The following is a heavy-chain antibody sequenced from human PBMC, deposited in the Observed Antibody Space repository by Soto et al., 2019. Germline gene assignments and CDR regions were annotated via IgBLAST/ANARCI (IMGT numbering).Heavy chain of an antibody. D-gene: IGHD2-2*01. V-gene: IGHV3-23*01. CDR3: AKDSSSHFVVVPAAMVPEFYYYYYMDV. CDR2: ISGSGGST. Sequence: GGSLRLSCAASGFTFSSYAMSWVRQAPGKGLEWVSAISGSGGSTYYADSVKGRSTISGDNSKNTLYLQMNSLRAEDTAVYYCAKDSSSHFVVVPAAMVPEFYYYYYMDVWGKGTTVTVSS. J-gene: IGHJ6*03. CDR1: GFTFSSYA.